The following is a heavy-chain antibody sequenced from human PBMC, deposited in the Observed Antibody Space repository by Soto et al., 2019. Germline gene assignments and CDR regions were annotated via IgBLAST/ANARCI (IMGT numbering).Heavy chain of an antibody. Sequence: EVQLVESGGGLVQPGGSLRLSCAASGFTVSGYWMHWVRQAPGKGLVWVSRINSDGSSTSYADSVKGRFSTSRDNAKKTLYLQMNSLRAAETAVNYCVSTSLVVAAATREDYWGQGPLVPVSS. V-gene: IGHV3-74*01. D-gene: IGHD2-15*01. CDR2: INSDGSST. J-gene: IGHJ4*02. CDR3: VSTSLVVAAATREDY. CDR1: GFTVSGYW.